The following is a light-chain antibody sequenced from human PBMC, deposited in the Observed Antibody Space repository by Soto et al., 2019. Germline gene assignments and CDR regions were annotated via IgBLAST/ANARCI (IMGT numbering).Light chain of an antibody. CDR1: TGAVTSDYY. Sequence: TVVTKEPSLTVSPGGTVTLTCASNTGAVTSDYYPNWFQQKPGQAPRALIYGITNKPSWTPARFSGSLLGGKAALTLSDVQPEDEADYYCLLYRGRALVFCGGTKLTVL. J-gene: IGLJ3*02. V-gene: IGLV7-43*01. CDR3: LLYRGRALV. CDR2: GIT.